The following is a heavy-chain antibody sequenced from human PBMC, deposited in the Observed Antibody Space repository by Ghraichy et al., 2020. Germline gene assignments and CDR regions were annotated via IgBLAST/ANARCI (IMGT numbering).Heavy chain of an antibody. CDR3: ARVIVVVTAVDY. CDR2: INHNGST. CDR1: GGSFSGYY. D-gene: IGHD2-21*02. V-gene: IGHV4-34*01. J-gene: IGHJ4*02. Sequence: SETLSLTCAVYGGSFSGYYWSWIRQPPGKGLEWIGEINHNGSTNYNPSLKSRVTISVDTSKNQFSLKLSSVTAADTAVYYCARVIVVVTAVDYWGQGTLVTVSS.